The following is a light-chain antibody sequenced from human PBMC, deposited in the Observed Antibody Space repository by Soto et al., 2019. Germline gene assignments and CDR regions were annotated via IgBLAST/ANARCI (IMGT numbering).Light chain of an antibody. Sequence: EIVMTQSPAPLSVSPGERATLSCRASQSVSSNLAWYQQKPGQVPRLLIYGASTRATGIPARFSGSGSGTEFTLTISSLQSEDFAVYYCQQYNNWPFTFGPGTKVDIK. V-gene: IGKV3D-15*01. J-gene: IGKJ3*01. CDR3: QQYNNWPFT. CDR2: GAS. CDR1: QSVSSN.